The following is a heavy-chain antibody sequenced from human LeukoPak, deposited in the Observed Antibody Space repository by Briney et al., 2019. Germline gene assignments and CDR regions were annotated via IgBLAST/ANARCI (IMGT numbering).Heavy chain of an antibody. D-gene: IGHD4-17*01. Sequence: PSETLSLTCTVSGGSISSYYWGWIRQPPGKGLEWIGSIYYSGSTYYNPSLKSRVTISVDTSKNQFSLKLSSVTAADTAVYYCARQDYGDYGMGWFDPWGQGTLVTVSS. CDR2: IYYSGST. CDR3: ARQDYGDYGMGWFDP. V-gene: IGHV4-39*01. J-gene: IGHJ5*02. CDR1: GGSISSYY.